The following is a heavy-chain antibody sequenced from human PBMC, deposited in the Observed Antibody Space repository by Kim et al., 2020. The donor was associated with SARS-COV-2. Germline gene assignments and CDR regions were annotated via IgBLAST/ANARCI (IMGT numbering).Heavy chain of an antibody. V-gene: IGHV3-73*01. CDR2: YAT. D-gene: IGHD2-2*01. J-gene: IGHJ4*02. CDR3: TDGSTSLGY. Sequence: YATAYAASVKGRFTISRDDSKNTAYLQMNSLKTEDTAVYYCTDGSTSLGYWGQGTLVTVSS.